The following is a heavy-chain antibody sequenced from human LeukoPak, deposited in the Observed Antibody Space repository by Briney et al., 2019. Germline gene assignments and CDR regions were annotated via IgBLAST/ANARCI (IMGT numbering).Heavy chain of an antibody. CDR3: ARMVRGVYFDY. CDR2: INHSGST. Sequence: SETLSLTCAVYGGSFSGYYWSWIRQPPGKGLEWIGDINHSGSTNYNPSLKSRVTISVDTSKNQFSRKLRSVTAADTAVYYCARMVRGVYFDYWGQGTLVTVSS. J-gene: IGHJ4*02. D-gene: IGHD3-10*01. CDR1: GGSFSGYY. V-gene: IGHV4-34*01.